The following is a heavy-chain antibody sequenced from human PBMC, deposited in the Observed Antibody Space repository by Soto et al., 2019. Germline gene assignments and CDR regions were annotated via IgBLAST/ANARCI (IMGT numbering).Heavy chain of an antibody. D-gene: IGHD3-22*01. CDR3: AKTDYYDSSGYHHPYYFDY. CDR1: GFTFNNYA. J-gene: IGHJ4*02. Sequence: SLRLSCAASGFTFNNYAMSWVRQAPGKGLEWVSGISGSGGTTYYADSVKGRITISRDNSKNTLYLQMNSLRAEDTAVYYCAKTDYYDSSGYHHPYYFDYWGQGTLVTVSS. CDR2: ISGSGGTT. V-gene: IGHV3-23*01.